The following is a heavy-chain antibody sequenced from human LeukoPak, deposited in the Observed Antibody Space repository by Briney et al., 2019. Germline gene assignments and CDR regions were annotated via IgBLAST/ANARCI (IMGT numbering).Heavy chain of an antibody. J-gene: IGHJ6*04. CDR2: ISSSSSYI. V-gene: IGHV3-21*01. CDR3: ARHGGIDSSYYYYGMDV. D-gene: IGHD3-16*01. Sequence: PGGCLRLACGGSGFTFSSDSMNWVRQGPGKGLEWDSSISSSSSYIYYADSVKGRFTISRDNAKNSLYLQMNSLRAEDTAVYYCARHGGIDSSYYYYGMDVWGKGTTVTVSS. CDR1: GFTFSSDS.